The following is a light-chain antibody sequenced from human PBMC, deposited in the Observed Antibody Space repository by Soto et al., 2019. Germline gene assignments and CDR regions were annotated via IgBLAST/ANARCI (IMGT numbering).Light chain of an antibody. CDR2: GAS. V-gene: IGKV3-20*01. J-gene: IGKJ5*01. CDR3: QQYGSSPPVT. CDR1: QSVSSSY. Sequence: EIVLTQSPATLSLSPGERATLSCMASQSVSSSYLAWYQQKPGQAPRRLIYGASSRATGIPDRFSGSGSGTDFTLTISRLEADDFAVYYFQQYGSSPPVTFGQGTRLEMK.